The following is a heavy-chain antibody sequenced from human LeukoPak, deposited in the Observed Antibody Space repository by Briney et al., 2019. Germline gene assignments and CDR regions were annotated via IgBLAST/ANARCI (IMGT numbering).Heavy chain of an antibody. J-gene: IGHJ3*02. CDR1: GLTFSNFA. CDR3: ATILHTSMTTWAAFDT. CDR2: LSASGGGT. D-gene: IGHD5-18*01. Sequence: GGSLRLSCAASGLTFSNFAMTWVRQTPGKGLEWVSALSASGGGTFYAPSVKGRFTISRDNSKNTVSLQMNSLRAEDTALYYCATILHTSMTTWAAFDTWGQGTMVTVSS. V-gene: IGHV3-23*01.